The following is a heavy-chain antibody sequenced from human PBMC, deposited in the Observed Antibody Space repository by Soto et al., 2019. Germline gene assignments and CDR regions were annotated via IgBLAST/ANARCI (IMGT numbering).Heavy chain of an antibody. V-gene: IGHV4-34*02. D-gene: IGHD2-21*02. CDR2: INHSGIT. J-gene: IGHJ4*02. CDR1: GGSLSGDY. CDR3: AKGGDWLDY. Sequence: QVQLQQRGAGLLKPSETLSLTCAVYGGSLSGDYWSWIRQPPGKGPEWIGEINHSGITNYNPSLKSQVTISIDTSKNDFSLKLNSVTAADTAVYYCAKGGDWLDYWGQGTLVTVSS.